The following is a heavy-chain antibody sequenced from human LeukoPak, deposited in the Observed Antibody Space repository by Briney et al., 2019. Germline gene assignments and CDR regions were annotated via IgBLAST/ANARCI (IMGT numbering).Heavy chain of an antibody. D-gene: IGHD6-19*01. CDR1: GYSFTSYW. V-gene: IGHV5-10-1*01. J-gene: IGHJ3*02. Sequence: GESLKISAKGSGYSFTSYWISWVRQMPGKGLEWMGRIDPSDSYTNYSPSFQGHVTISADKSISTPYLQWSSLKASGTAMYYCARLPLLYSSGWYANAFDIWGQGTMVTVSS. CDR3: ARLPLLYSSGWYANAFDI. CDR2: IDPSDSYT.